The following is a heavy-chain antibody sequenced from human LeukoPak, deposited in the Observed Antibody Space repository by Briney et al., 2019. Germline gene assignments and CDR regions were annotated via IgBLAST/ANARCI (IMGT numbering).Heavy chain of an antibody. D-gene: IGHD1-26*01. V-gene: IGHV4-59*11. J-gene: IGHJ3*02. CDR1: GGSISGHY. CDR3: ARDFLRGSYYAFDI. CDR2: IYYSGST. Sequence: SETLSLTCTVSGGSISGHYWTWMRQPPGKGLEWIGYIYYSGSTNYNPSLKSRVTISVDTSKNQFSLKLSSVTAADTAVYYCARDFLRGSYYAFDIWGQGTMVTVSS.